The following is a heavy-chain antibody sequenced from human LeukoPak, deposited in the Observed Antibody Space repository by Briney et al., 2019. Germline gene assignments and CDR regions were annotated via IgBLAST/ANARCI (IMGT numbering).Heavy chain of an antibody. D-gene: IGHD5-24*01. V-gene: IGHV3-23*01. CDR1: GFTFSSYA. J-gene: IGHJ4*02. CDR3: AKVMEMATIWDY. CDR2: ISSSGGST. Sequence: GGSLRLSCAASGFTFSSYAMSWVRQAPGKGLEWVSAISSSGGSTYYADSVRGQFTISRDNSKNTLYLQMNSLRAEDTAVYYCAKVMEMATIWDYWGQGTLVTVSS.